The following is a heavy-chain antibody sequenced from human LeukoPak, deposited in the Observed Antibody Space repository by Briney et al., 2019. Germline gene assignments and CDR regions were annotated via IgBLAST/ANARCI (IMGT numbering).Heavy chain of an antibody. V-gene: IGHV3-9*01. CDR3: AKDMGIGSSWYSGGFDY. J-gene: IGHJ4*02. Sequence: GGSLRLFCAASGFTFDDYAMHWVRQAPGKGLEWVSGISWNSGSIGYADSVKGRFTISRDNAKNSLYLQMNSLRAEDTALYYCAKDMGIGSSWYSGGFDYWGQGTLVTVSS. CDR2: ISWNSGSI. D-gene: IGHD6-13*01. CDR1: GFTFDDYA.